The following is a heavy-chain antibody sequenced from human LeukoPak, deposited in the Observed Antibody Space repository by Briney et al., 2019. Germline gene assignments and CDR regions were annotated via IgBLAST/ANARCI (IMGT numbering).Heavy chain of an antibody. J-gene: IGHJ6*02. V-gene: IGHV3-48*04. Sequence: GGSLRLSCAASGFTFSSYSMNWVRQAPGKGLEWVSYISSSSGTIYYADSVKGRFTISRDNAKNSLYLQMNSLRAEDTAVYYCARDHGYYGMDVWGQGTTVTVSS. CDR2: ISSSSGTI. CDR1: GFTFSSYS. CDR3: ARDHGYYGMDV.